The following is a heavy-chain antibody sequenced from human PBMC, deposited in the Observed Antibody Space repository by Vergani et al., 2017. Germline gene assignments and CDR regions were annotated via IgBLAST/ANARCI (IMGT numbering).Heavy chain of an antibody. CDR1: GYTFTGYY. CDR2: INPNSGGT. D-gene: IGHD3-16*01. J-gene: IGHJ6*03. Sequence: QVQLVQSGAEVKKPGASVKVSCKASGYTFTGYYMHWVRQAPGQGLEWMGWINPNSGGTNYAQKFQGRVTMTRDTSISTAYMELSRLRSDDTAVYYCARDLVSGWNYYYYYMDVWGKGTTVTVSS. V-gene: IGHV1-2*02. CDR3: ARDLVSGWNYYYYYMDV.